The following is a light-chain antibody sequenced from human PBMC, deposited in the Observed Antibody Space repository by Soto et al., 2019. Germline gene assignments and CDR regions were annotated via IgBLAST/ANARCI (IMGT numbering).Light chain of an antibody. CDR1: SSNIGAGFD. CDR2: SSN. J-gene: IGLJ2*01. Sequence: QSVLTQPPSVSGAPGQRLTISCAGTSSNIGAGFDVHWYQQLPGTAPKLLIYSSNQRPSGVPDRFSGSKSGTSASLAISGLQSEDEADYYCAAWDDSLNGVAFGGGTKLTVL. V-gene: IGLV1-44*01. CDR3: AAWDDSLNGVA.